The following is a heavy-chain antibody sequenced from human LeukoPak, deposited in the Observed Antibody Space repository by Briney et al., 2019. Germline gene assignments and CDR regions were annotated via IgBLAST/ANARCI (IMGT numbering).Heavy chain of an antibody. CDR1: GFTFSSYG. J-gene: IGHJ4*02. CDR3: AKGPSGWYYFDY. CDR2: IRYDGSNK. D-gene: IGHD6-19*01. Sequence: GGSLRLSCAASGFTFSSYGMHWVRQAPGKGLEWVAFIRYDGSNKYYADSVKGRFTISRDNSKNALYLQMNSLRAEDTAVYYCAKGPSGWYYFDYWGQGTLVTVSS. V-gene: IGHV3-30*02.